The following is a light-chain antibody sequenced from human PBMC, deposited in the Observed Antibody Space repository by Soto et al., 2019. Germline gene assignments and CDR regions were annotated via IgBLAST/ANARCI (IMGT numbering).Light chain of an antibody. V-gene: IGKV3-15*01. CDR1: QCVSSN. J-gene: IGKJ2*01. Sequence: ETVMTQSPATLSVSPGERATLSCRASQCVSSNLAWYQQKPGQAPRLLIYSASTRATGIPARFSGSGSGTEFTLTISSLQSEDFAVYYCQQYNNWPPITFGQGTKLEIK. CDR2: SAS. CDR3: QQYNNWPPIT.